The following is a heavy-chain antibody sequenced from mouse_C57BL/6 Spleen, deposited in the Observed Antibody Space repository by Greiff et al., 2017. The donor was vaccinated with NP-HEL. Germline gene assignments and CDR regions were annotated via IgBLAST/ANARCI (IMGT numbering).Heavy chain of an antibody. J-gene: IGHJ4*01. CDR2: INPNNGGT. V-gene: IGHV1-18*01. CDR1: GYTFTDYN. Sequence: VQLKESGPELVKPGASVKIPCKASGYTFTDYNMDWVKQSHGTSLEWIGDINPNNGGTIYNQKFKGKATLTVDKSSSTAYMELRSLTSEDTAVYYCARGGSSGYCAMDYWGQGTSVTVSS. CDR3: ARGGSSGYCAMDY. D-gene: IGHD3-2*02.